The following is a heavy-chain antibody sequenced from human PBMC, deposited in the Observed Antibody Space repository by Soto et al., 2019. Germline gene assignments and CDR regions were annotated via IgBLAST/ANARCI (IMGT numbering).Heavy chain of an antibody. V-gene: IGHV1-69*05. CDR1: GGIFSSYA. D-gene: IGHD5-12*01. CDR2: IIPIFGTA. CDR3: ASRYSGYDSALDY. Sequence: QVQLVQSGAEVKKPGSSVKVSCKASGGIFSSYAISWVRQAPGQGLEWMGGIIPIFGTANYAQKFQGRVTXTXDXFTSTAYMELSSLRSEDTAVYYCASRYSGYDSALDYWGQGTLVTVSS. J-gene: IGHJ4*02.